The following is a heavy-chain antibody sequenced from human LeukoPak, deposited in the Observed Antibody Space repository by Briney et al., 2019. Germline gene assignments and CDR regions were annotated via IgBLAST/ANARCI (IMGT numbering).Heavy chain of an antibody. CDR1: GFTFGDHI. J-gene: IGHJ4*02. Sequence: QSGGSLGLSCAASGFTFGDHIMNWVRQLPGKRLEWVAYVGGSGSTVYYADSVKGRFTVSRDNGKSSLYLQMNSLSVEDTALYYCVRQFASWGQGTLVTVSS. CDR3: VRQFAS. V-gene: IGHV3-48*01. CDR2: VGGSGSTV.